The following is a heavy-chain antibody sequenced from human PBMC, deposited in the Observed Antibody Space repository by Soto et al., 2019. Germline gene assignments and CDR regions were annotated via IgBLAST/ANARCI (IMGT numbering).Heavy chain of an antibody. J-gene: IGHJ4*02. CDR3: AGLEWGSYRGDY. V-gene: IGHV3-48*02. Sequence: EVQLVESGGGLVQPGGSLRLSCAASGFTFSSYSMNWVRQAPGKRLEWVSYISSSSSTKYYADSVKGRFTISRDNAKNSLYLQMNSLRDEDTAVYFCAGLEWGSYRGDYWGQGTQVTVSS. CDR1: GFTFSSYS. D-gene: IGHD3-16*02. CDR2: ISSSSSTK.